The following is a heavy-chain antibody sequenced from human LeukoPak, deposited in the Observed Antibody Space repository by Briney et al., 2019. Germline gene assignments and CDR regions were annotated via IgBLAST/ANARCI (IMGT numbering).Heavy chain of an antibody. CDR3: ARTSGPANY. Sequence: SETLSLTCTVSGGSISSYYWSWIRQPPGKGLEWIGYIYYSGSTNYNPSLKSRVTISVDTSKNQFSLKLSSVTAADTAVYYCARTSGPANYWGQGTLVTVSS. D-gene: IGHD6-19*01. J-gene: IGHJ4*02. V-gene: IGHV4-59*12. CDR1: GGSISSYY. CDR2: IYYSGST.